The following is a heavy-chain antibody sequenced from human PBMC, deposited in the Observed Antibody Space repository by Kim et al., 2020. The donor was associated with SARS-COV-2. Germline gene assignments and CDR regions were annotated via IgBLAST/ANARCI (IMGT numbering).Heavy chain of an antibody. CDR2: INQDGSGE. V-gene: IGHV3-7*01. Sequence: GGSLRLSCAASGFTFSSYWMNWVRQAPGKGLEWVANINQDGSGESSVDSVKGRFTTSRDNAKNSLYLQMNSLRVEDTAVYYCARGTSSPGIDYWGQGTLVTVAS. D-gene: IGHD2-2*01. CDR1: GFTFSSYW. CDR3: ARGTSSPGIDY. J-gene: IGHJ4*02.